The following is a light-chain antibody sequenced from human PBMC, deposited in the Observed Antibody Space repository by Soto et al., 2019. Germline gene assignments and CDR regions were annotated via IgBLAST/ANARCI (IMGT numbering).Light chain of an antibody. Sequence: QSVLAQPASVSGSPGQSITISCTGTRRDVGGYNYVSWYQQYPGKSPKLLIYEVTHRPSGVSNRFSGSKSGNTASLTISGLQAEDEADYYCSSYTSSSPYVFGTGTKVTVL. J-gene: IGLJ1*01. CDR1: RRDVGGYNY. V-gene: IGLV2-14*01. CDR2: EVT. CDR3: SSYTSSSPYV.